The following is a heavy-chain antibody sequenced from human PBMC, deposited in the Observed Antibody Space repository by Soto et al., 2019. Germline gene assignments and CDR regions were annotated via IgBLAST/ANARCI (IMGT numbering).Heavy chain of an antibody. CDR3: ASSPYPSYYYYGMDV. CDR2: IKEDGSEK. J-gene: IGHJ6*02. CDR1: GFIVSNNY. V-gene: IGHV3-7*03. Sequence: LRLSCAASGFIVSNNYMSWVRQAPGKGLEWVANIKEDGSEKYYVDSVKGRFTISRDNAKNSLSLQMNSLRAEDTAVYYCASSPYPSYYYYGMDVWGQGTTVTVSS.